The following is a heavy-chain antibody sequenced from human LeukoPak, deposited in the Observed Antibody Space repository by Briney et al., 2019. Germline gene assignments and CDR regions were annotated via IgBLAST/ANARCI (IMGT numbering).Heavy chain of an antibody. Sequence: SGTLSLTCAVSGGSISRGNWWSWVRQPPGQGPEWIGEIYHSGSTNYNPSLKSRVTISVDTSKNQFSLKLSSVTAADTAVYYCAKKAAASAADYWGRGTLVTVSS. D-gene: IGHD6-13*01. J-gene: IGHJ4*02. CDR1: GGSISRGNW. CDR3: AKKAAASAADY. V-gene: IGHV4-4*02. CDR2: IYHSGST.